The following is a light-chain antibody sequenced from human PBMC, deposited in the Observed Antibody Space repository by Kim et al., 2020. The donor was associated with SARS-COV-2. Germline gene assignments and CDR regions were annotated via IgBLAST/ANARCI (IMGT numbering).Light chain of an antibody. J-gene: IGKJ1*01. CDR2: GAS. CDR1: QSVNNNY. Sequence: SPGERATLSCRASQSVNNNYLAWYQQKPGQAPRLLIYGASRRATVIPDRFSGSGSGTDFTLTITRLESEDFAVYYCHQYGSSLRTFGQGTKVDIK. V-gene: IGKV3-20*01. CDR3: HQYGSSLRT.